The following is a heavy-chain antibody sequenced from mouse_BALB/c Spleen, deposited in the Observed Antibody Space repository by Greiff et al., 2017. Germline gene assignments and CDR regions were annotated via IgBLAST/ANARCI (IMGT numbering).Heavy chain of an antibody. CDR1: GFTFSSFG. CDR2: ISSGSSTI. D-gene: IGHD1-1*01. Sequence: EVQLVESGGGLVQPGGSRKLSCAASGFTFSSFGMHWVRQAPEKGLEWVAYISSGSSTIYYADTVKGRFTISRDNPKNTLFLQMTSLRSEDTAMYYCAREGYYYYGSSRYWYFDVWGAGTTVTVSS. V-gene: IGHV5-17*02. CDR3: AREGYYYYGSSRYWYFDV. J-gene: IGHJ1*01.